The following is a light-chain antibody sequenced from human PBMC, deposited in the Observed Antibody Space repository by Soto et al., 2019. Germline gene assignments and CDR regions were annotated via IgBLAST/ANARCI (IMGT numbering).Light chain of an antibody. V-gene: IGKV3-15*01. J-gene: IGKJ1*01. CDR3: QQYNNWPRT. CDR2: GAS. Sequence: EIVLTQSPATLSVSPGERATLSCRASQSVSSNLAWYQQKPGQSPRLLIYGASTRATGIPARFSGSGSGTEFTLTISSLQPEEFAVYYCQQYNNWPRTFGQGTKVEIK. CDR1: QSVSSN.